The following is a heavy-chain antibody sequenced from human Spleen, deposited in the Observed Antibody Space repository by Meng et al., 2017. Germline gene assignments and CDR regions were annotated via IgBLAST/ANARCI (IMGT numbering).Heavy chain of an antibody. CDR2: LNWNGATT. CDR3: ASALEAVTGRTNY. Sequence: GESLKISCVVSGFTFSTSAMSWVRQAPGKGLEWVSGLNWNGATTRYADSVKGRFTVSRDNAKNSLYLQMNSLTAEDTAVYFCASALEAVTGRTNYWGQGTLVTVSS. CDR1: GFTFSTSA. D-gene: IGHD6-19*01. V-gene: IGHV3-20*04. J-gene: IGHJ4*02.